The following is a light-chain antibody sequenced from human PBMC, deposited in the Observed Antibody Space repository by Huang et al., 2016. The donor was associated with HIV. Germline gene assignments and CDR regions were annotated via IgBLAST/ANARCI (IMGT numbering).Light chain of an antibody. V-gene: IGKV1-39*01. J-gene: IGKJ2*01. CDR3: QQSYSTPT. CDR2: AAS. Sequence: DIQMTQSPSSLSASVGDRVPITCRASQIISRSLNWYQQKPGKAPKLLIYAASSLQSGVPSRFSGSGSGTDFTLTISSLQPEDFATYYCQQSYSTPTFGQGTKLEIK. CDR1: QIISRS.